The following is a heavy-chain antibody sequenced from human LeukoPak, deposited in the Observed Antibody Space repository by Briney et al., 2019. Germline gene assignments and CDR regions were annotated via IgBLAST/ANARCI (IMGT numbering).Heavy chain of an antibody. V-gene: IGHV4-39*07. CDR1: GGSISSSSYY. CDR2: IYYSGTT. Sequence: SETLSLTCTVSGGSISSSSYYWGWIRQPPGKGLEWIGTIYYSGTTYYNPSLKSRVTFSVDTSKNQFSLNMRFVTAADTAVYYCARGYRYYGYYYYYMDVWGKGTTVTVSS. CDR3: ARGYRYYGYYYYYMDV. D-gene: IGHD2-21*01. J-gene: IGHJ6*03.